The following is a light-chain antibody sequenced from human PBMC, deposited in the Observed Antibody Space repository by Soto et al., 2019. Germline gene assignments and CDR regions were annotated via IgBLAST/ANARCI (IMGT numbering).Light chain of an antibody. J-gene: IGLJ1*01. CDR2: DNN. V-gene: IGLV1-40*01. Sequence: QSVLTQPPSVSGAPGQRVTISCTGSSSNIGAGYDVHWYQQLPGTAPKLLIYDNNNRPSGVPDRLSGSKSGTSASLTITGLQAEDEADYYCQSYDSSLSGYVFGTGTKGTVL. CDR1: SSNIGAGYD. CDR3: QSYDSSLSGYV.